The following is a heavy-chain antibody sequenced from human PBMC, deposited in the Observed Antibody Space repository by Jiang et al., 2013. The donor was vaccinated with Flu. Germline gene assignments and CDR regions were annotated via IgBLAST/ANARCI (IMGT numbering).Heavy chain of an antibody. V-gene: IGHV3-21*01. CDR3: ARRGLWSGYYTYYNMDV. CDR1: GFRFSSYS. J-gene: IGHJ6*02. Sequence: VQLLESGGGLVKPGGSLRLSCAASGFRFSSYSMNWVRQAPGKGLEWVSSISTSGSYIYYADSVKGRFTISRENAQNSLYLQMNSLRAEDTAVYYCARRGLWSGYYTYYNMDVWGQGTTVTVSS. D-gene: IGHD3-3*01. CDR2: ISTSGSYI.